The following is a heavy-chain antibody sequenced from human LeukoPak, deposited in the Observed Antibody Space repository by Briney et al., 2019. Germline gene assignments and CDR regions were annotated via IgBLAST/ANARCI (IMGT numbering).Heavy chain of an antibody. Sequence: GGSLRLSCAASGFTFSSYSMNWVRQAPGKGLEWVAVISYDGSNKYYADSVKGRFTISRDNSKNTLYLQMNSLRAEDTAVYYCARDPSFYIANYFDYWGQGTLVTVSS. CDR3: ARDPSFYIANYFDY. V-gene: IGHV3-30*03. CDR1: GFTFSSYS. D-gene: IGHD3-10*01. CDR2: ISYDGSNK. J-gene: IGHJ4*02.